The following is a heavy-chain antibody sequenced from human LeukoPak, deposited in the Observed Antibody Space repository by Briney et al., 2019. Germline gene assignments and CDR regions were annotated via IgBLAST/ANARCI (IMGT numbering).Heavy chain of an antibody. CDR3: ARAQGMAVAGRAYYFDY. CDR1: GGSVSSGTYS. CDR2: IFHSGST. J-gene: IGHJ4*02. V-gene: IGHV4-61*01. Sequence: PSETLSLTCTVSGGSVSSGTYSWSWIRQPPGKGLEWIGYIFHSGSTIYNPSLKSRVTISADTSKNQFSLNLSSVTAADTAVFYCARAQGMAVAGRAYYFDYWGQGTLVTVSS. D-gene: IGHD6-19*01.